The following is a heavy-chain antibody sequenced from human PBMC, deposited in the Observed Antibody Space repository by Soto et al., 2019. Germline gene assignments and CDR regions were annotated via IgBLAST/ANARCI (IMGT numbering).Heavy chain of an antibody. CDR2: ISSNGGST. V-gene: IGHV3-64*01. D-gene: IGHD5-12*01. CDR3: ARRDGYKFDY. CDR1: GFTFSSYA. Sequence: EVQLVESGGGLVQPGGSLRLSCAASGFTFSSYAMHWVRQAPGKGLEYVSAISSNGGSTYYANSVKGRFTISRDNSKNTLYLQMGSLRAEDMAVYYCARRDGYKFDYWGQGTLVTVSS. J-gene: IGHJ4*02.